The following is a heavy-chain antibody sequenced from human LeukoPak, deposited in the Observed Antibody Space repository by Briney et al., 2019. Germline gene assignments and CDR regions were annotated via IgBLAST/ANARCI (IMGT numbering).Heavy chain of an antibody. V-gene: IGHV3-23*01. CDR2: ISPSGDAT. CDR1: GVTPGRYA. CDR3: VRKVYYYMDV. J-gene: IGHJ6*04. Sequence: GGSLRLSCAASGVTPGRYAVNWARQAPGRGLEWVSYISPSGDATVYAESVKGRFTISRDNSKNMVYLHLNSLRAEDTAKYYCVRKVYYYMDVWGNGTTVTVSS. D-gene: IGHD3-10*01.